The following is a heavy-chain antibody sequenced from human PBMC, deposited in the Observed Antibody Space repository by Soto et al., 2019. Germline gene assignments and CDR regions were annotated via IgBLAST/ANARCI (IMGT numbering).Heavy chain of an antibody. CDR1: GLTFTSSA. CDR3: AEDIRVSSGWYTNFDY. V-gene: IGHV1-58*01. J-gene: IGHJ4*02. Sequence: SVKVSCKASGLTFTSSAVQWVRQARGQRLEWIGWIVVGSGNTNYAQKFQERVTITRDMSTSTAYMELSSLRSEDTAVYYCAEDIRVSSGWYTNFDYWGQGTLVTVYS. CDR2: IVVGSGNT. D-gene: IGHD6-19*01.